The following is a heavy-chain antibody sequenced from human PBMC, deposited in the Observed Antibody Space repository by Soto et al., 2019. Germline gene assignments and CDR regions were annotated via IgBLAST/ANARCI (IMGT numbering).Heavy chain of an antibody. D-gene: IGHD3-22*01. CDR3: AIYDSSVNWFDP. CDR2: LYYSGSI. J-gene: IGHJ5*02. Sequence: QVQLQESGPGLVKPSQTLSLTCTVSGGSISSGDYYWSWIRKPPGKGLEWLGYLYYSGSINYNPYLNGRVTIYGETSQNQFSLKLSSVTAADTAVYYCAIYDSSVNWFDPWGPGTLVTVSS. CDR1: GGSISSGDYY. V-gene: IGHV4-30-4*01.